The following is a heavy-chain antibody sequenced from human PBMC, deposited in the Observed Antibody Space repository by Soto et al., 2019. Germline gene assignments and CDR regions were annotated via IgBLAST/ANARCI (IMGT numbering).Heavy chain of an antibody. D-gene: IGHD3-9*01. CDR1: GGSFSGHY. CDR2: INHSGST. Sequence: SETLSLTCAVYGGSFSGHYWSWIRQPPGKGLEWIGEINHSGSTNYNPSLKSRVTISVDTSKNQFSLKLSSVTAADTAVYYCARRPTYYDILTGYFFGVNWFDPWGQGTLVTVSS. J-gene: IGHJ5*02. CDR3: ARRPTYYDILTGYFFGVNWFDP. V-gene: IGHV4-34*01.